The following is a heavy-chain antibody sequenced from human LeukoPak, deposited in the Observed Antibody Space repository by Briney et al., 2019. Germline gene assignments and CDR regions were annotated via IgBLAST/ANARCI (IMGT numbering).Heavy chain of an antibody. Sequence: GGSLRLSCAASGFTFSTPWMTWVRQAPGKGLEWVAKINLDASEKYYVDSVKGRFTISRDNAKNSLYLLLNSLRAEDTAVYHCARDATPYDSSGYYDAIDIWGQGTMVTVSS. CDR1: GFTFSTPW. CDR2: INLDASEK. J-gene: IGHJ3*02. CDR3: ARDATPYDSSGYYDAIDI. D-gene: IGHD3-22*01. V-gene: IGHV3-7*01.